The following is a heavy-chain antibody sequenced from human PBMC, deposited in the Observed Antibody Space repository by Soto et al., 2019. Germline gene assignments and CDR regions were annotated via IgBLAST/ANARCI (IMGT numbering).Heavy chain of an antibody. CDR2: INPNSGGT. J-gene: IGHJ6*02. V-gene: IGHV1-2*02. CDR1: GYTFTGYY. Sequence: ASVKVSCKVSGYTFTGYYMHWVRQAPGQGLEWMGWINPNSGGTNYAQKFQGRVTMTRDTSISTAYMELSRLRSDDTAVYYCARTNYDFWSGYPYYYYGMDVWGQGTTVTVSS. CDR3: ARTNYDFWSGYPYYYYGMDV. D-gene: IGHD3-3*01.